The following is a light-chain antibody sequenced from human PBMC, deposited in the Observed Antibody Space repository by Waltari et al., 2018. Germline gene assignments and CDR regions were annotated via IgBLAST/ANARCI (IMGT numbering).Light chain of an antibody. V-gene: IGKV1-12*01. Sequence: EIHMTQSPSSVSASVGDRVSMSCRASQDISTSLAWYQQQSGKAPSLLIYHSSTLQSGVPSRFSGDGTGTDFTLSINNLHPEDFATYCCQQGDTAPPTFGPGTKVELK. CDR2: HSS. J-gene: IGKJ1*01. CDR3: QQGDTAPPT. CDR1: QDISTS.